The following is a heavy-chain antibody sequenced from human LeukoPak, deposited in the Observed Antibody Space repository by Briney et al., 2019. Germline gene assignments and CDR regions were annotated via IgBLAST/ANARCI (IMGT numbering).Heavy chain of an antibody. CDR2: LSYSGRT. CDR3: ARHLRNRMTTYFDS. Sequence: PSEALSLTCTVSGGSTSSNTFYWGWIRQPPGKGLEWIGSLSYSGRTYYNPSLKSRVTMSADTSRSLFSLKLSSVIAADMAVYFCARHLRNRMTTYFDSWGQGSLVTVSS. D-gene: IGHD4-17*01. V-gene: IGHV4-39*01. CDR1: GGSTSSNTFY. J-gene: IGHJ4*02.